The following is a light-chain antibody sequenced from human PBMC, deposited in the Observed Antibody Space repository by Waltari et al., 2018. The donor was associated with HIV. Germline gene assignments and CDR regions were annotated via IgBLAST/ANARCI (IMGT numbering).Light chain of an antibody. Sequence: IVLTHSPATLSMSPGERATLSCRSSQSVSSYLAWYQQKPGQAPRPLIYDASNRATGIPARFSGSGSGTDFTLTISSLEPEDFAVYYCQQRSNWPLTFGGGTKVEIK. V-gene: IGKV3-11*01. CDR1: QSVSSY. CDR2: DAS. CDR3: QQRSNWPLT. J-gene: IGKJ4*01.